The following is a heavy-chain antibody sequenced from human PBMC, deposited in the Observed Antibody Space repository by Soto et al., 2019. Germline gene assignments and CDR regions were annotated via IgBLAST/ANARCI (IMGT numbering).Heavy chain of an antibody. D-gene: IGHD3-3*01. J-gene: IGHJ6*02. Sequence: GGSLRLSCVASGFTFSSYSLNWVRQAPGKGLERVSYISSSSGTIYYADSVKGRFTISRDNAENSLYLQMNSLRDDDTAVYYCAREDPWSANADDMDVWGQGTTVTVSS. CDR2: ISSSSGTI. V-gene: IGHV3-48*02. CDR3: AREDPWSANADDMDV. CDR1: GFTFSSYS.